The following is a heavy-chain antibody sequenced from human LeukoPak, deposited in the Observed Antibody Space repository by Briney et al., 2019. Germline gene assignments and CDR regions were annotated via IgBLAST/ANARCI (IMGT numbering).Heavy chain of an antibody. V-gene: IGHV3-74*01. CDR1: GFTFSSYW. CDR2: TNSGGSST. Sequence: GGSLRLSCAASGFTFSSYWMHWVRHAPGNGLVWVSRTNSGGSSTSYADSVRGRFTIARDNAKNTLYLQMNGLRAEDTAVYYCARAPRGSSTSGCYWGQGTLVTVST. D-gene: IGHD2-2*01. J-gene: IGHJ4*02. CDR3: ARAPRGSSTSGCY.